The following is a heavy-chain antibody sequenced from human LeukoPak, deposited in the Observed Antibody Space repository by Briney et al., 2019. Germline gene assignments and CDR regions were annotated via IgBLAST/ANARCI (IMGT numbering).Heavy chain of an antibody. Sequence: SETLSLTCTVSGGSISSSSYYWGWIRRPPGKGLEWIGNIYYSGSTYYNPSLKSRVAISVDKSENHISLKLTSVTAADTAVYYCAREGGPYRPLDYSGQGTLVTVAS. CDR2: IYYSGST. CDR1: GGSISSSSYY. V-gene: IGHV4-39*07. CDR3: AREGGPYRPLDY. J-gene: IGHJ4*02.